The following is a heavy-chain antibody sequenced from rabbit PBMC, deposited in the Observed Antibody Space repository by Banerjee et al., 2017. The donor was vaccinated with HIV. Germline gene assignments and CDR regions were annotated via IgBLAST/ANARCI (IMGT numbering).Heavy chain of an antibody. Sequence: QLKESGGGLVQPGGSLKLSCKASGFDFSSYYMSWVRQAPGKGLEWIGYIDPVFGSTSYASWVNGRFTISSHNAQNTLYLQLNSLTAADTATYFCARDGYASSSGYPYYFNLWGQGTLVTVS. D-gene: IGHD1-1*01. CDR2: IDPVFGST. CDR1: GFDFSSYY. V-gene: IGHV1S7*01. J-gene: IGHJ4*01. CDR3: ARDGYASSSGYPYYFNL.